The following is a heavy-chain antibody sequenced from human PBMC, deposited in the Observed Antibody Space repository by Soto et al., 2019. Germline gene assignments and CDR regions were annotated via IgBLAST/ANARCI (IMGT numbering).Heavy chain of an antibody. CDR3: ARENGSGSYHYYYYMDV. J-gene: IGHJ6*03. D-gene: IGHD3-10*01. CDR1: GGSISSYY. Sequence: TSETLSLTCTVSGGSISSYYWSWIRQPPGKGLEWIGYIYYSGSTNYNPSLKSRVTISVDTSKNQFSLKLSSVTAADTAVYYCARENGSGSYHYYYYMDVWGKGTTVTVSS. CDR2: IYYSGST. V-gene: IGHV4-59*01.